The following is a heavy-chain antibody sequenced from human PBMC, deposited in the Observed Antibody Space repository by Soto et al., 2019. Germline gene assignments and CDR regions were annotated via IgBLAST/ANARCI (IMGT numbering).Heavy chain of an antibody. CDR1: GYTFTSSG. CDR2: INTNNGNT. V-gene: IGHV1-18*01. Sequence: ASVKVSCKASGYTFTSSGISWVRQAPGQGLEWMGWINTNNGNTNFAQKFQGRVTITRDTSATTAYMELSSLRSEDTAVYYCARDMGFGLSDYWG. D-gene: IGHD3-10*01. CDR3: ARDMGFGLSDY. J-gene: IGHJ4*01.